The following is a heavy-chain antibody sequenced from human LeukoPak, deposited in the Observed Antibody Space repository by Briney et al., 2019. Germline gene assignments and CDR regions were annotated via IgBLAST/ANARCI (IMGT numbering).Heavy chain of an antibody. CDR2: IYYSGST. Sequence: SQTLSLTSTVSGDSVSSASYYWSWIRQPPGKGLEWIGYIYYSGSTKYNPSLQSRVTISVETSKNQFSRKLSSVTAADTAVYYCARTQYCSGAACYFGYFDSWGQGTPVTVSS. J-gene: IGHJ4*02. V-gene: IGHV4-61*01. CDR1: GDSVSSASYY. D-gene: IGHD2-15*01. CDR3: ARTQYCSGAACYFGYFDS.